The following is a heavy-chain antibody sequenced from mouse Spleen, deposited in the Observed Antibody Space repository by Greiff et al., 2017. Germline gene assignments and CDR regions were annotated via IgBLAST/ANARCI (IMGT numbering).Heavy chain of an antibody. CDR1: GFTFSSFG. Sequence: EVKVVESGGGLVQPGGSRKLSCAASGFTFSSFGMHWVRQAPEKGLEWVAYISSGSSTIYYADTVKGRFTISRDNPKNTLFLQMTSLRSEDTAMYYCARSYWGFAYWGQGTLVTVSA. D-gene: IGHD2-10*01. V-gene: IGHV5-17*02. CDR3: ARSYWGFAY. CDR2: ISSGSSTI. J-gene: IGHJ3*01.